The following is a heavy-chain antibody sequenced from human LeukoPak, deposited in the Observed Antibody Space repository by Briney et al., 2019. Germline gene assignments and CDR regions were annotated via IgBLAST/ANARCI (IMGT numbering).Heavy chain of an antibody. V-gene: IGHV1-18*01. CDR3: ARDGTSTDDY. CDR1: GYTLTAYY. CDR2: SSTNSDNA. Sequence: ASVKVSCKASGYTLTAYYIHWVRQAPGQGLEWMGWSSTNSDNANYAQKFQGRVTMTTDTSTSTAYMELRSLRSDDTAVYYCARDGTSTDDYWGQGTAVTVSS. J-gene: IGHJ4*02. D-gene: IGHD1-7*01.